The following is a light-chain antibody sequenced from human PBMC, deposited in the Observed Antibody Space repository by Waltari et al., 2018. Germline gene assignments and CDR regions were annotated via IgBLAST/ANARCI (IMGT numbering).Light chain of an antibody. Sequence: QTVVTQEPSLSVSPGGTVTLTCALSPGSLSTTSYSTWYQQSPGQAPRTLVYKANSRSSGVPDRFSGSILGNKAALTITGAQADDESDYYCALYMGSGIWVFGGGTKLTVL. V-gene: IGLV8-61*01. CDR3: ALYMGSGIWV. J-gene: IGLJ3*02. CDR2: KAN. CDR1: PGSLSTTSY.